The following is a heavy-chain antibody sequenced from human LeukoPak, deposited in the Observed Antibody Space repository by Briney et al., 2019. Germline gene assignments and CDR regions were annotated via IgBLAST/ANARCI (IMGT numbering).Heavy chain of an antibody. CDR3: AKPPTYYSSSWPPQDY. Sequence: GGSLRLSYAASGFTFSSYAMHWVRQAPGKGLEWVAVISYDGSNKYYADSVKGRFTISRDNSKNTLYLQMNSLRAEDTAVYYCAKPPTYYSSSWPPQDYWGQGTLVTVSS. CDR1: GFTFSSYA. CDR2: ISYDGSNK. D-gene: IGHD6-13*01. V-gene: IGHV3-30*04. J-gene: IGHJ4*02.